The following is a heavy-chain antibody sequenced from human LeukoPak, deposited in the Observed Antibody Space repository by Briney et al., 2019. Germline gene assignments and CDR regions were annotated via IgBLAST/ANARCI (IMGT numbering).Heavy chain of an antibody. J-gene: IGHJ4*02. D-gene: IGHD1-14*01. CDR3: TGDGAGTTPLDY. CDR1: GFVFNKYW. Sequence: GGSLRLSCAASGFVFNKYWMHWVRQAPGKGLVWVSAIKTDGKSVGYADFVRGRFTISRDDAKNTLYLEMSSLTAEDTAVYYCTGDGAGTTPLDYWGQGTLVTVSS. V-gene: IGHV3-74*01. CDR2: IKTDGKSV.